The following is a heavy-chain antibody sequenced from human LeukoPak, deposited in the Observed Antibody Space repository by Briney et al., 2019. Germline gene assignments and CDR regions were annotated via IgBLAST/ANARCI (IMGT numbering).Heavy chain of an antibody. CDR2: IKQDGSEK. J-gene: IGHJ4*02. CDR3: ARGGGSAAGVFDY. Sequence: GGSLRLSCAASGFTFSSYWMSWVRQAPGKGLEWVANIKQDGSEKYYVDSVKGRFTISRDNAKNSLYLQMNSLRSDDTAVYYCARGGGSAAGVFDYWGQGTLVSVSS. V-gene: IGHV3-7*05. D-gene: IGHD6-13*01. CDR1: GFTFSSYW.